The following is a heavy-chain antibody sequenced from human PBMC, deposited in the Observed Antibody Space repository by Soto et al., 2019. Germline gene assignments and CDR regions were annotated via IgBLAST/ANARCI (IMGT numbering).Heavy chain of an antibody. Sequence: QVQLQESGPGLVKPSQTLSLTCTVSGGSISGGVYYWSWIRQPPGKGLEWIGYIFDSGSTYYNPSLQSRVTISVDTSKNQFSLRLSSVTAADTAVYYCASEIIPLTTDWYFDLWGRGTLVTVSS. CDR1: GGSISGGVYY. CDR2: IFDSGST. J-gene: IGHJ2*01. CDR3: ASEIIPLTTDWYFDL. D-gene: IGHD4-17*01. V-gene: IGHV4-30-4*01.